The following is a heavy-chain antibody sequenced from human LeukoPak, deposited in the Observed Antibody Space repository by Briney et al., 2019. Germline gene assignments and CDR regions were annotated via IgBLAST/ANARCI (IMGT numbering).Heavy chain of an antibody. Sequence: PGGSLRLSCEGSGFTFSNYWMGWVRQAPGKGLQWVANIKTDGSEKYYVDSVKGRFTISRDNAKNSLYLQMNSLRAEDTAVYYCAKDEPTVVTALFDYWGQGTLVTVSS. J-gene: IGHJ4*02. CDR2: IKTDGSEK. CDR1: GFTFSNYW. V-gene: IGHV3-7*01. D-gene: IGHD2-21*02. CDR3: AKDEPTVVTALFDY.